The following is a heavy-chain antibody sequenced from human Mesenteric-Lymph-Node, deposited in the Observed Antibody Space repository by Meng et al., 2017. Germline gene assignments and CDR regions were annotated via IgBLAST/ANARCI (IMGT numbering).Heavy chain of an antibody. J-gene: IGHJ4*02. Sequence: QEAGPGLVKPPEALSLTFSVPGGSISPSGYYWGWIRQPPGKGLEWIGSIGHSGITYYTPSLKSRVTVSIDTSKSQFSLKLTSVTAADTAVYFCATGYCSSDNCYVPPHDQWGQGTLVTVSS. D-gene: IGHD2-2*01. V-gene: IGHV4-39*01. CDR3: ATGYCSSDNCYVPPHDQ. CDR2: IGHSGIT. CDR1: GGSISPSGYY.